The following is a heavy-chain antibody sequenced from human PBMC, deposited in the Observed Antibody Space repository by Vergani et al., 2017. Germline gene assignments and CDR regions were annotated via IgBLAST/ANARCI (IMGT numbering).Heavy chain of an antibody. Sequence: EVQLLESGGGLVQPGGSLRLSCAASGFTFSSYAMSWVRQAPGKGLEWVSAISGSGGSTYYADSVKGRFTISRDNAKNSLYLQMNSLRAEDTAVYYCARASGSGLLWFGELLFEHAFDIWGQGTMVTVSS. V-gene: IGHV3-23*01. CDR2: ISGSGGST. D-gene: IGHD3-10*01. CDR1: GFTFSSYA. J-gene: IGHJ3*02. CDR3: ARASGSGLLWFGELLFEHAFDI.